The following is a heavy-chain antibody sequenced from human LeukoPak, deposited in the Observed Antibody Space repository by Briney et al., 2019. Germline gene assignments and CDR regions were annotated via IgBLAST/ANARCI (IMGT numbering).Heavy chain of an antibody. CDR2: INHSGNT. Sequence: SETLSLTCAVYGGSFSGYYWSWIRQSPGKGLEWIGEINHSGNTNYNPSLKSRVTISVDRSKNQFSLKLSSVTAADTAVYYCARRGIAVAGRWFDPLGQGTLVTVSS. CDR3: ARRGIAVAGRWFDP. CDR1: GGSFSGYY. V-gene: IGHV4-34*01. J-gene: IGHJ5*02. D-gene: IGHD6-19*01.